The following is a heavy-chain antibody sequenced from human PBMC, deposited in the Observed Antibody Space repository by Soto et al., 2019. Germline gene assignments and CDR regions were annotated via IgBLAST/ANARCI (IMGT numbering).Heavy chain of an antibody. V-gene: IGHV1-3*01. J-gene: IGHJ4*02. Sequence: GASVKVSCKASGYTFTSYAMHWVRQAPGQRLEWMGWINAGNGNTKYSQKFQGRVTITRDTSASTAYMELSSLRSEDTAVYYCARDNGYCSGGSCYPREFDYWGQGTLVTVSS. CDR2: INAGNGNT. CDR1: GYTFTSYA. CDR3: ARDNGYCSGGSCYPREFDY. D-gene: IGHD2-15*01.